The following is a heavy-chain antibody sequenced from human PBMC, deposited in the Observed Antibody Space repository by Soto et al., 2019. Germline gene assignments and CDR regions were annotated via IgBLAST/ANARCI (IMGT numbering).Heavy chain of an antibody. Sequence: QITLKESGPTLVKPTQTLTLTCTFSGFSLSTSGVGVGWIRQPPGKALEWLALIYWDDAKRYSPSLKSRLTITEDTSKNQVVLTMTNMDPVDTATYCCAHATDFWSGYYRVFFDYWGQGTLVTVSS. D-gene: IGHD3-3*01. CDR3: AHATDFWSGYYRVFFDY. CDR1: GFSLSTSGVG. V-gene: IGHV2-5*02. J-gene: IGHJ4*02. CDR2: IYWDDAK.